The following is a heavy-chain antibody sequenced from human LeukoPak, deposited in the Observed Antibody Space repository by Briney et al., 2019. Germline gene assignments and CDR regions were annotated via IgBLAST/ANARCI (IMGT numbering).Heavy chain of an antibody. D-gene: IGHD3-22*01. V-gene: IGHV1-69-2*01. J-gene: IGHJ5*02. CDR3: ASTPGIVVASYST. Sequence: ASVKVSCKVSGYTFTDYYIHWVQQAPGKGLEWMGLVNPEDGETIYAEKFQGRVTITADTSTGTAYMELSSLRSDDTAVYYCASTPGIVVASYSTWGQGTLVTVSS. CDR2: VNPEDGET. CDR1: GYTFTDYY.